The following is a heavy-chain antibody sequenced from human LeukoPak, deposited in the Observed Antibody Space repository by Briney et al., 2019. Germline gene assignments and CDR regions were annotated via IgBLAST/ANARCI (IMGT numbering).Heavy chain of an antibody. CDR3: ARDEPPGVGARD. J-gene: IGHJ4*02. Sequence: GGSLRHSCAASGFTVSSYEMNWVRQAQGKGLEWVSYISSSGSTIYYADSVKGRFTISRDNAKNSLYLQMNSLRAEDTAVYYCARDEPPGVGARDWGQGTLVTVSS. CDR1: GFTVSSYE. D-gene: IGHD1-26*01. V-gene: IGHV3-48*03. CDR2: ISSSGSTI.